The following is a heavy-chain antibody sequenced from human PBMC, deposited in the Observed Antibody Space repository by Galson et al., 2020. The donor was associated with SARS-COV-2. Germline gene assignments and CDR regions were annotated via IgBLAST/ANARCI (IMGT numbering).Heavy chain of an antibody. V-gene: IGHV4-30-4*01. CDR1: GGSISSGDYY. D-gene: IGHD3-3*01. J-gene: IGHJ4*02. Sequence: RTSETLSLTCTVSGGSISSGDYYWSWIRQPPGKGLEWIGYIYYSGSTYYNPSLKSRVTISVDTSKNQFSLKLSSVTAADTAVYYCARARRITIFGVVTNFDYWGQGTLVTVSS. CDR2: IYYSGST. CDR3: ARARRITIFGVVTNFDY.